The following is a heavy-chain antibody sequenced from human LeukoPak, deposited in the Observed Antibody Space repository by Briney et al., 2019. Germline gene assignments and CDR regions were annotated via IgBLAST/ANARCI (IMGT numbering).Heavy chain of an antibody. V-gene: IGHV1-46*01. J-gene: IGHJ4*02. Sequence: GASVKVSCKASGYTFTSYYMHWVRQAPGQGLERMGIINPSGGSTSYAQKFQGRVTMTRDTSTSTVYMELSSLRSEDTAVYYCARDGRSDYSKIAPFDYWGQGTLVTVSS. D-gene: IGHD4-11*01. CDR1: GYTFTSYY. CDR2: INPSGGST. CDR3: ARDGRSDYSKIAPFDY.